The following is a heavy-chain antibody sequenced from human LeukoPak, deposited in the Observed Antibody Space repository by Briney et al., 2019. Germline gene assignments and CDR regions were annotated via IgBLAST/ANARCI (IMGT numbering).Heavy chain of an antibody. V-gene: IGHV4-39*01. CDR3: ARHANGVFDY. J-gene: IGHJ4*02. Sequence: PSETLSLTCTVSGDSINRRSYYWAWIRQPPGKGLEWIGSISFGGDTDHNPSLRSRVTITEDMSKNHFSLRLTSVTAAETAVYYCARHANGVFDYWGQGTLVTVSS. CDR2: ISFGGDT. D-gene: IGHD2-8*01. CDR1: GDSINRRSYY.